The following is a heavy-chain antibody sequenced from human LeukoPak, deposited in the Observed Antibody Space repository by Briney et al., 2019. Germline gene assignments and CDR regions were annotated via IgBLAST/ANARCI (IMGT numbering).Heavy chain of an antibody. CDR3: ARGGYSYGYYYYYYMDV. Sequence: SVKVSCKASGGTFSSYAISWVRQAPGQGLEWMGGIIPIFGTANYAQKFQGRVTITADESTSAAYMELSSLRSEDTAVYYCARGGYSYGYYYYYYMDVWGKGTTVTVSS. D-gene: IGHD5-18*01. CDR2: IIPIFGTA. CDR1: GGTFSSYA. J-gene: IGHJ6*03. V-gene: IGHV1-69*01.